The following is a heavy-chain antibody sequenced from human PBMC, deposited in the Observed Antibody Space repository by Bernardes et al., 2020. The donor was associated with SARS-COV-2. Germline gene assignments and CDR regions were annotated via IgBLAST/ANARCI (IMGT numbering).Heavy chain of an antibody. D-gene: IGHD1-26*01. CDR1: GFTFSNYW. V-gene: IGHV3-74*01. CDR3: ARGALSGTYGVGDY. CDR2: IKTDGTSP. J-gene: IGHJ4*02. Sequence: GGSLRLSCAATGFTFSNYWMHWVRQVPGEGLVWVSRIKTDGTSPSYADSVKGRFTISRDNAKNTLYLQINSLRVEDTAVYYCARGALSGTYGVGDYWGQGTLVTVSS.